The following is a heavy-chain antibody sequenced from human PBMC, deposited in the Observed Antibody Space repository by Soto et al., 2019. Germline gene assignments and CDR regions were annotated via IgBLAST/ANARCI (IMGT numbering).Heavy chain of an antibody. CDR1: GFTFSSYW. CDR2: INSDGSST. V-gene: IGHV3-74*01. J-gene: IGHJ6*02. D-gene: IGHD3-10*01. CDR3: ARFDSGSYGNYYYYGMDV. Sequence: EVQLVESGGGLVQPGGSLRLSCAASGFTFSSYWMHWVRQAPGKGLVWVSRINSDGSSTSYADSVKGRFTISRDNAKNTLYQQMKSRRAEDTAVYYCARFDSGSYGNYYYYGMDVWGQGTTVTVSS.